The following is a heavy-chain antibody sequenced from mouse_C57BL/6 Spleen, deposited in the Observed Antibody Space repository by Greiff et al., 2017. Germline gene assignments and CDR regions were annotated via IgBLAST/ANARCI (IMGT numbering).Heavy chain of an antibody. J-gene: IGHJ2*01. D-gene: IGHD2-5*01. V-gene: IGHV5-9-1*02. CDR1: GFTFSSYA. CDR3: TREGDSNYYFDY. CDR2: ISSGGDYI. Sequence: EVQGVESGEGLVKPGGSLKLSCAASGFTFSSYAMSWVRQTPEKRLEWVAYISSGGDYIYYADTVKGRFTISRDNARNTLYLQMSSLKSEDTAMYYCTREGDSNYYFDYWGQGTTLTVSS.